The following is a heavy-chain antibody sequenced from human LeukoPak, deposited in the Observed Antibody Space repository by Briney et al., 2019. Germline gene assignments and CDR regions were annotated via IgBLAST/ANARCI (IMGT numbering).Heavy chain of an antibody. CDR3: ARDVAAAGTRVFDY. V-gene: IGHV3-33*08. Sequence: GGSLRLSCAASGFTFSSYAMSWVRQAPGKGLEWVAVIWYDGSNKYYADSVKGRFTISRDNSKNTLYLQMNSLRAEDTAVYYCARDVAAAGTRVFDYWGQGTLVTVSS. D-gene: IGHD6-13*01. J-gene: IGHJ4*02. CDR2: IWYDGSNK. CDR1: GFTFSSYA.